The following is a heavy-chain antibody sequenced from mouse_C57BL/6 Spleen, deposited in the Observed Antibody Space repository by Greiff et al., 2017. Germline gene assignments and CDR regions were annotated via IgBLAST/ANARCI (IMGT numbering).Heavy chain of an antibody. CDR2: INPSNGGT. D-gene: IGHD1-1*01. J-gene: IGHJ4*01. Sequence: QVQLQQPGTELVKPGASVKLSCKASGYTFTSYWMHWVKQRPGQGLEWIGNINPSNGGTNYNEKFKSKATLTVDKSASTASMQLSSLTSEDSAVYYCARPHYYGSSYYAMDYWGQGTSVTVSS. CDR3: ARPHYYGSSYYAMDY. V-gene: IGHV1-53*01. CDR1: GYTFTSYW.